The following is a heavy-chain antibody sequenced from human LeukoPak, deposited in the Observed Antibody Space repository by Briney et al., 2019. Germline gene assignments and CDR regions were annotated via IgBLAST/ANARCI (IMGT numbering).Heavy chain of an antibody. CDR1: GLTFSGDG. V-gene: IGHV3-33*01. Sequence: GGSLRLSCAVSGLTFSGDGMHWVRQAPGKGLEWVSAIWYDGSNKYYADSVKGRFTISRGDSKNTLYLQMNSLRAEDTAVYYCARHYCNQVLCYFDYWGQGTLVTVS. CDR3: ARHYCNQVLCYFDY. J-gene: IGHJ4*02. CDR2: IWYDGSNK. D-gene: IGHD2/OR15-2a*01.